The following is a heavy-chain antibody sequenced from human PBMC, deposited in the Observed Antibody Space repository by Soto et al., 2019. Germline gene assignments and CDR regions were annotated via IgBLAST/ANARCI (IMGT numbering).Heavy chain of an antibody. V-gene: IGHV3-30-3*01. CDR2: ISYDGSNK. Sequence: QVQLVESGGGVVQPGRSLRLSCAASGFTFSSYAMHWVRQAPGKVLEWVAVISYDGSNKYYADSVKGRFTISRDNSKNTLYLQMNSLRAEDTAVYYCARDDYSSGSDFDYWGQGTLVTVSS. CDR3: ARDDYSSGSDFDY. J-gene: IGHJ4*02. D-gene: IGHD6-19*01. CDR1: GFTFSSYA.